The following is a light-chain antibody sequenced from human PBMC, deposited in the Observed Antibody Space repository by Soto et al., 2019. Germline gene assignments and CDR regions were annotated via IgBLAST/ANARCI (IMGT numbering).Light chain of an antibody. CDR2: GAV. CDR3: QQYNGWLWT. Sequence: EIVMKHSPATLSASPCERVTLSFSVSQSVSGNLAWYQQKPGQAPRLLIYGAVTRATGIPDRFSGRGSGTEFTLTITSLQSEDFAVYFCQQYNGWLWTFGQGTKVDI. CDR1: QSVSGN. J-gene: IGKJ1*01. V-gene: IGKV3D-15*01.